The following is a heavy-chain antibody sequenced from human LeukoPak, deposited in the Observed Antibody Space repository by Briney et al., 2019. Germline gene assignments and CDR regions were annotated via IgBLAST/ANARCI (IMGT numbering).Heavy chain of an antibody. J-gene: IGHJ4*02. V-gene: IGHV3-7*01. CDR3: ARGNLFTGWYDLYYFDY. D-gene: IGHD6-19*01. Sequence: GSLRLSCVASGFTFSSYWMSWVRQAPGKGLEWVANIKQDESEKYYVDSVKGRFTISRDNAKNSLYLQMNSLRAEDTAVYHCARGNLFTGWYDLYYFDYWGQGTLVTVSS. CDR1: GFTFSSYW. CDR2: IKQDESEK.